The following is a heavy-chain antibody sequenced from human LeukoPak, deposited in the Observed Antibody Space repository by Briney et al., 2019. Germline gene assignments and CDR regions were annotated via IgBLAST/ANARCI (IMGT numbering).Heavy chain of an antibody. CDR3: ARSSVEIAAQIDY. V-gene: IGHV5-51*01. CDR1: GDTFSSYW. D-gene: IGHD2-15*01. J-gene: IGHJ4*02. CDR2: IYPGDSDT. Sequence: GESLKISCKGSGDTFSSYWIAWVRQISGKGLEWMGSIYPGDSDTRYSPSFQGQVTISADKSISTAYLQWSSLKASDTAMYYCARSSVEIAAQIDYWGQGTLVTVSS.